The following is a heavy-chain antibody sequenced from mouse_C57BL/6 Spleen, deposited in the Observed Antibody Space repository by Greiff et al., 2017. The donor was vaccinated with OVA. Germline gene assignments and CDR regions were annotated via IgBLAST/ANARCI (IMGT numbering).Heavy chain of an antibody. CDR1: GYAFSSSW. D-gene: IGHD3-2*02. CDR3: ARRRSSGYVGY. J-gene: IGHJ2*01. CDR2: IYPGDGDT. Sequence: QVQLLQSGPELVKPGASVKISCKASGYAFSSSWMNWVKQSPGKGLEWIGRIYPGDGDTNYNGKFKGKATLTADKSSSTAYMQLSSLTSVDSAVYVCARRRSSGYVGYWGQGTTLTVAS. V-gene: IGHV1-82*01.